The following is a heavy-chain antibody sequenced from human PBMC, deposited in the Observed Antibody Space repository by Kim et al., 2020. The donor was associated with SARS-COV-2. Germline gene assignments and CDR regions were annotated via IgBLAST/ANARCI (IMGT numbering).Heavy chain of an antibody. V-gene: IGHV1-2*04. CDR3: ARDLGYCSSTSCLNWFDP. J-gene: IGHJ5*02. Sequence: ASVKVSCKASGYTFTGYYMHWVRQAPGQGLEWMGWINPNSGGTNYAQKFQGWVTMTRDTSISTAYMELSRLRSDDTAVYYCARDLGYCSSTSCLNWFDPWGQGTLVTVSS. CDR2: INPNSGGT. D-gene: IGHD2-2*01. CDR1: GYTFTGYY.